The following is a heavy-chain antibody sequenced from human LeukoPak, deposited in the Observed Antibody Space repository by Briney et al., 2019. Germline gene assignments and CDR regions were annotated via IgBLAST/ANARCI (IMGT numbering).Heavy chain of an antibody. CDR1: GYTFTDYY. J-gene: IGHJ4*02. D-gene: IGHD2-15*01. CDR2: IMSTGPSTIST. V-gene: IGHV1-46*01. Sequence: ASVKVSCKTSGYTFTDYYMHWVRQAPGQGLEWMGIIMSTGPSTISTSYAQRFQGRVTITWDTSTTTVYMEMSGLRSEDTAVYYCARAAYSRWSHFDYWGQGTLVAVSA. CDR3: ARAAYSRWSHFDY.